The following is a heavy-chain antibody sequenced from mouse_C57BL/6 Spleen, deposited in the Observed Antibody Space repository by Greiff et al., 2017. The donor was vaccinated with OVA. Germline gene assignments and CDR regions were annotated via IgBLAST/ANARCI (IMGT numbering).Heavy chain of an antibody. D-gene: IGHD3-3*01. J-gene: IGHJ2*01. Sequence: QVQLQQSGAELGKPGASVKMSCKASGSTFTSYGVHWVKPRPGQGLEWIGIIYPRTGFTKSNQKFKGKATWTADKYSSTAYMQLSSLTDEDSAVYYCARGAGLYFDYWGQGTTLTVSS. CDR2: IYPRTGFT. CDR1: GSTFTSYG. V-gene: IGHV1-7*01. CDR3: ARGAGLYFDY.